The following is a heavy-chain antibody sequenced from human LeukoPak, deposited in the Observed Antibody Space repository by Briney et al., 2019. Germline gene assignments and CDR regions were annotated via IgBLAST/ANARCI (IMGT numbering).Heavy chain of an antibody. D-gene: IGHD3-22*01. CDR3: ARHRAYCYDSSGFPPFDY. CDR1: GYSFTSYW. J-gene: IGHJ4*02. CDR2: PPPGDSDT. V-gene: IGHV5-51*01. Sequence: GESLKISCKGSGYSFTSYWIGWVRQIPPPPPPPPPPPPPGDSDTTYSPSFQGQVTISADKSISTAYLQWSSLKASDTAMYYCARHRAYCYDSSGFPPFDYWGQGTLVTVSS.